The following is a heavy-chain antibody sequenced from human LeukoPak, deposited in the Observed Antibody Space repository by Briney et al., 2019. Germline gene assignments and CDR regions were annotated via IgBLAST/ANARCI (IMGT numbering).Heavy chain of an antibody. Sequence: SETLSLTCTVSGGSISSSSYYWGWIRQPPGKGLEWIGSIYYSGSTYYNPSLKSRVTISVDTSKNQFSLKLSSVTAADTAVYYCAREGGYYDILTGYSRGNWFDPWGQGTLVTVSS. D-gene: IGHD3-9*01. CDR1: GGSISSSSYY. V-gene: IGHV4-39*07. CDR3: AREGGYYDILTGYSRGNWFDP. CDR2: IYYSGST. J-gene: IGHJ5*02.